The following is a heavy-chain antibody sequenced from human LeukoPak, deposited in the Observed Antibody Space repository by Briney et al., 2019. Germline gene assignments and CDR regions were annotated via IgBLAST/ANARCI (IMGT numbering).Heavy chain of an antibody. Sequence: PGGSLRLSCAASGFTFSNYWMHWVRQAPGKGPVWVSRINSDGSSTNYADSVKGRFTISRDNAKNTLYLQMNSLRAEDTAVYYCARETGIVGATTAYGYYFDNWGQGTLVTVFS. D-gene: IGHD1-26*01. J-gene: IGHJ4*02. V-gene: IGHV3-74*01. CDR1: GFTFSNYW. CDR2: INSDGSST. CDR3: ARETGIVGATTAYGYYFDN.